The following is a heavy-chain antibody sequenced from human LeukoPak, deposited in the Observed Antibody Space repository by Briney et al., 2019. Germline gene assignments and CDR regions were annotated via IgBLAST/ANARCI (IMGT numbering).Heavy chain of an antibody. CDR1: GESLSGHY. J-gene: IGHJ4*02. D-gene: IGHD1-1*01. CDR2: GSDKGGT. Sequence: SETLSLTCAVYGESLSGHYWSWIRQPPGKGLEWIGEGSDKGGTKFNPSLKSRVTISADTSKNQFSLKVSSVTAADTAVYYCAKGFLDNWNVNYWGQGTLVTVSS. CDR3: AKGFLDNWNVNY. V-gene: IGHV4-34*01.